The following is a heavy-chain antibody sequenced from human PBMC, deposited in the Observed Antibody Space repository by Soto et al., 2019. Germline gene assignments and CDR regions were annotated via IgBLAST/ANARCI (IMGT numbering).Heavy chain of an antibody. CDR2: IIPLFRTP. D-gene: IGHD4-4*01. CDR3: ARDNDRLQLGGNYCYILDV. CDR1: GGTFSSSA. V-gene: IGHV1-69*12. J-gene: IGHJ6*02. Sequence: QVQLVQSGAEMKEPGSSVKVSCKTSGGTFSSSAISWLRQAPGQGLEWMGGIIPLFRTPDYAQKFQGRVTTAAGESTSTGYRELSSLRSEDTAVYYCARDNDRLQLGGNYCYILDVWGQGTTITVSS.